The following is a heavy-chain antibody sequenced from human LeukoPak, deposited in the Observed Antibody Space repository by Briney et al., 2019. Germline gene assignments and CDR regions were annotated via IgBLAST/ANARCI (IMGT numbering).Heavy chain of an antibody. CDR1: GFIFSHYS. CDR2: ISTGSTYI. D-gene: IGHD3-16*01. J-gene: IGHJ5*02. V-gene: IGHV3-21*01. Sequence: GGSLRLSCTASGFIFSHYSMLWVRQIPGKGLEVVSAISTGSTYIYYADSVKGRFTVSRDDAARSIFLQMTSLRAEDTAFYYCARAFGVDSDTTMTGGFGPWGQGTLVSVSS. CDR3: ARAFGVDSDTTMTGGFGP.